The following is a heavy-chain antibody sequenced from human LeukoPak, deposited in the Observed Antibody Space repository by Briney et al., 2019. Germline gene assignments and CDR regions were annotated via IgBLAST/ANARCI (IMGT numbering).Heavy chain of an antibody. J-gene: IGHJ6*03. D-gene: IGHD2-21*02. CDR2: ISGNGYYT. Sequence: GGSVRLCCAASGFTFSTYGMSWVRQAPGKGLDWVSAISGNGYYTYYADSVKGRFTISRDNSKNTLFLQINSLRAEDTAVYFCAKLPQGGGDHYYIEVWGKGTTVTVSS. CDR1: GFTFSTYG. CDR3: AKLPQGGGDHYYIEV. V-gene: IGHV3-23*01.